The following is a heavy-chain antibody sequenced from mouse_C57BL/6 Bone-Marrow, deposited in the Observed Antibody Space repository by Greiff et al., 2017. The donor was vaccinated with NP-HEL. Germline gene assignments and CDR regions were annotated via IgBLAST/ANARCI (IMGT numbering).Heavy chain of an antibody. Sequence: VQLQQSGAELVKPGASVKMSCKASGYTFTSYWITWVKQRPGQGLEWIGDIYPGSGSTNYNEKFKSKATLTVDTSSSTAYMQLSSLTSEDSAVYYCARGYGPYYAMDYWGQGTSVTVSS. CDR1: GYTFTSYW. V-gene: IGHV1-55*01. CDR2: IYPGSGST. D-gene: IGHD1-1*01. J-gene: IGHJ4*01. CDR3: ARGYGPYYAMDY.